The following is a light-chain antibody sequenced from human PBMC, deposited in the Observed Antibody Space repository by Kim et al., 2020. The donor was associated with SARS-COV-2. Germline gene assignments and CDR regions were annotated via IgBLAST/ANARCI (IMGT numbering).Light chain of an antibody. CDR3: CSYERNYNWV. V-gene: IGLV2-23*02. CDR2: EVT. CDR1: SSDVGNYNL. J-gene: IGLJ3*02. Sequence: QSALTQQASVSGSPGQSITISCTGTSSDVGNYNLVSWYQQHPDKAPKLMIYEVTKRPSGVSNRFSGSKSAYTASLTISGLQAEDEGDYYCCSYERNYNWVFGGGTQLTVL.